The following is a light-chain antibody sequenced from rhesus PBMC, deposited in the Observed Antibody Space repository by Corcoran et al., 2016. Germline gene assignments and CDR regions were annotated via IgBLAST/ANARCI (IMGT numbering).Light chain of an antibody. CDR1: QGISRY. V-gene: IGKV1-25*01. CDR3: QQHNSYPLT. Sequence: DIQMTQSPSSLSASVGDTVTITCRASQGISRYLAWSQQKPGKAPKLLIYKAYTLQSGVPSRFSGIGSGTDFTLTISSLQPEEFATYDGQQHNSYPLTFGGGTKVEIK. J-gene: IGKJ4*01. CDR2: KAY.